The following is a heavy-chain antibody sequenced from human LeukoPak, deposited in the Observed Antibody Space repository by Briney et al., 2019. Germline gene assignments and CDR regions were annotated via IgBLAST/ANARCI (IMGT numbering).Heavy chain of an antibody. J-gene: IGHJ4*02. V-gene: IGHV1-69*04. CDR1: GDIFRGYT. D-gene: IGHD2-8*01. CDR3: GRELYCTNGACYGIDH. Sequence: SVKVSCKASGDIFRGYTISWVRQAPGQGLEWMGRIIPILGIVKYAQKFQGRVTITADKSTSTAYMELSSLRYEDTAVYYCGRELYCTNGACYGIDHWGQGTLVTVSS. CDR2: IIPILGIV.